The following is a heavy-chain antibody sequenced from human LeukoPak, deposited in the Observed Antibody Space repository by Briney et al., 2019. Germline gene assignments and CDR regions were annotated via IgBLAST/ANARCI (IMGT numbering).Heavy chain of an antibody. CDR2: IYTSGSA. CDR1: GGSISSYY. D-gene: IGHD1-26*01. V-gene: IGHV4-4*07. Sequence: SETLSLTCTVSGGSISSYYWSWIRQPAGKGLEWIGRIYTSGSANYNASLKSRVSMSVDTSKNQFSLKLSSVTAADTAVFYCARENSGSYREFDYWGQRTLVTVSS. J-gene: IGHJ4*02. CDR3: ARENSGSYREFDY.